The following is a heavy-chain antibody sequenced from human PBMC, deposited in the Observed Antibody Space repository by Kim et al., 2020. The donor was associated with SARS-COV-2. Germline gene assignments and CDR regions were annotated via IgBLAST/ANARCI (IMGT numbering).Heavy chain of an antibody. CDR2: ISGSGGST. CDR1: GFTFSSYA. J-gene: IGHJ4*02. D-gene: IGHD2-2*01. Sequence: GGSLRLSCAASGFTFSSYAMSWVRQAPGKGLEWVSAISGSGGSTYYADSVKGRFTISRDNSKNTLYLQMNSLRAEDTAVYYCAKEMYPPVVPAAIYRKNWGQGTLVTVSS. CDR3: AKEMYPPVVPAAIYRKN. V-gene: IGHV3-23*01.